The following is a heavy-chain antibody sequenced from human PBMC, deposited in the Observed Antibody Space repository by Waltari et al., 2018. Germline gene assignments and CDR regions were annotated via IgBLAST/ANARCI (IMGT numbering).Heavy chain of an antibody. CDR2: ISSVGSRT. CDR3: AKSTSETALNPYFFDY. V-gene: IGHV3-23*01. Sequence: EVQVLESGGGLGQPGGSLRLSCEASGLNFPTYARGWVRQAPGKGLEWVSVISSVGSRTYYSDSVKGRFSMSRDNSKNTVFLQMDSLRAEDTALYYCAKSTSETALNPYFFDYWGQGTQVTVSS. CDR1: GLNFPTYA. D-gene: IGHD2-21*02. J-gene: IGHJ4*02.